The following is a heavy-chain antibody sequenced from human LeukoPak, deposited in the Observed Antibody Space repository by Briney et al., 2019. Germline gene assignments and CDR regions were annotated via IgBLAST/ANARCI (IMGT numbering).Heavy chain of an antibody. D-gene: IGHD6-6*01. J-gene: IGHJ4*02. CDR1: GFTFSSYA. CDR3: AKDRSSSSGFDY. CDR2: ISGSGGST. V-gene: IGHV3-23*01. Sequence: GGSLRLSCAASGFTFSSYAMSWVRQAPGKGLEWGSAISGSGGSTYYADSVKGRFTISRDNSKNTLYLQMNSLRAEDTAVYYCAKDRSSSSGFDYWGQGTLVTVS.